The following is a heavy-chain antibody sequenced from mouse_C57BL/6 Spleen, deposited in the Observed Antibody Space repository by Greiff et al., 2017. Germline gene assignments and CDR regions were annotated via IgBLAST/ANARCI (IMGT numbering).Heavy chain of an antibody. CDR3: ARRQLRLPSDY. Sequence: QVQLQQSGAELVRPGTSVKVSCKASGYAFTDYLIEWVKQRPGQGLEWIGVINPGSGGTNYNEKFKGKATLTADKSSSTAYMQLSSLTSEDSAVYFCARRQLRLPSDYWGHGTTLTASS. D-gene: IGHD3-2*02. CDR1: GYAFTDYL. V-gene: IGHV1-54*01. J-gene: IGHJ2*01. CDR2: INPGSGGT.